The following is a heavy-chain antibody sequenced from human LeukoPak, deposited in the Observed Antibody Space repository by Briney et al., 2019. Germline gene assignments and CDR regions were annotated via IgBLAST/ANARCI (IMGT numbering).Heavy chain of an antibody. D-gene: IGHD6-6*01. CDR3: ARARWQLVPYFDS. CDR2: INPNSGGT. J-gene: IGHJ4*02. CDR1: GYTFTDYY. Sequence: ASGKVSFKASGYTFTDYYMHWVRQAPGQGLEWMGWINPNSGGTNFAQKFQGRVAMTRDTSISTAYLELGSLRSDDTAVYFCARARWQLVPYFDSWGQGTLVTVSS. V-gene: IGHV1-2*02.